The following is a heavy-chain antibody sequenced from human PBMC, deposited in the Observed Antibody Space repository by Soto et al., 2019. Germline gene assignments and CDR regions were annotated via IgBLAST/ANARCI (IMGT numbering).Heavy chain of an antibody. D-gene: IGHD2-2*02. J-gene: IGHJ6*02. CDR1: GYTFTKYG. V-gene: IGHV1-18*04. Sequence: QEQLVQSGGEVKKPGASVRVSCKASGYTFTKYGITWVRQAPGQGLEWMGWIGVYNGKTNYARKLQGRGIMTADTSASTAYMELRSLRSDATAVYYCSRARYCTSPSCYNHYYYGMDIWGQGTTVSVSS. CDR2: IGVYNGKT. CDR3: SRARYCTSPSCYNHYYYGMDI.